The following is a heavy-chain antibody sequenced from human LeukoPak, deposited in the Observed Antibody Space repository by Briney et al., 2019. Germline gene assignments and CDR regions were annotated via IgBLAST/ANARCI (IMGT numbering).Heavy chain of an antibody. CDR2: IVVGSGNT. J-gene: IGHJ3*02. Sequence: SVKDSCKASGFTFTSSAMQWVRQARGQRLEWIGWIVVGSGNTNYAQKFQERVTITRDMSTSTSYMELSSLRSPDTAVYYCAAEGEVTPGYDAFDIWGQGTMVTVSS. V-gene: IGHV1-58*02. CDR1: GFTFTSSA. CDR3: AAEGEVTPGYDAFDI. D-gene: IGHD4-23*01.